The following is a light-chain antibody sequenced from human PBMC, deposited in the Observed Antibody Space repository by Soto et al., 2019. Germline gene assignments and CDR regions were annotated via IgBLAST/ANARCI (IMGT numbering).Light chain of an antibody. CDR1: HDIKDF. CDR3: QRYDSLPPT. V-gene: IGKV1-33*01. CDR2: DAS. J-gene: IGKJ5*01. Sequence: DIQMTQSPSSLSASVGDRVTITCQASHDIKDFLNWFQAKPGKAPKLLIYDASNLQTGVPSRFSGSGSGTHFTFTISSLQPEDIATYYCQRYDSLPPTFGQGTRLDIK.